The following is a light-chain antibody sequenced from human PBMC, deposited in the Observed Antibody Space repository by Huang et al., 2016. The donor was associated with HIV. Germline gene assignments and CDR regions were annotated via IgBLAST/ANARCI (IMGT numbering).Light chain of an antibody. V-gene: IGKV4-1*01. CDR2: WAA. Sequence: DIVMVQSPDSLAVSLGERATINWKSRQNILHSSDKRNYVAWYQQKVGQPPKLIIYWAATREAGVPVRFSGSGSGANFTLTIDSLQAEDVAVYCCQQSYGRQPTFGPGTKV. J-gene: IGKJ1*01. CDR1: QNILHSSDKRNY. CDR3: QQSYGRQPT.